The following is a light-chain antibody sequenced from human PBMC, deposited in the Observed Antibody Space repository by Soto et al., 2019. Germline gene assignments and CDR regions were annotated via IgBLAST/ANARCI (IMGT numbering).Light chain of an antibody. CDR2: SSN. Sequence: QSVLTQPPSASGTPGQRVTISCSGSSSNIGSNTVNWYQQLPGTAPKLLIYSSNHRPSGVPDRFSGSKSGTSASLAISGLQSEDEADYYCAAWDDSLNGPVFGTGTKVTVL. J-gene: IGLJ1*01. CDR1: SSNIGSNT. V-gene: IGLV1-44*01. CDR3: AAWDDSLNGPV.